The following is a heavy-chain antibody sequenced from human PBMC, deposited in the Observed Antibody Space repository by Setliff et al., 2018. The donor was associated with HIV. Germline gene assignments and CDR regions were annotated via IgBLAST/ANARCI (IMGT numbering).Heavy chain of an antibody. Sequence: VASVKVSCKASGYTFTSYYMHWVRQATGQGLEWMGRINPNINPLRGGGGTNFAQKVQGRVTLTTDTSASTAYLELRSLTSDDTAVYYCARDSRAHAIPGAINYRYYGMDVWG. D-gene: IGHD2-8*01. CDR1: GYTFTSYY. J-gene: IGHJ6*01. CDR3: ARDSRAHAIPGAINYRYYGMDV. CDR2: INPNINPLRGGGGT. V-gene: IGHV1-2*06.